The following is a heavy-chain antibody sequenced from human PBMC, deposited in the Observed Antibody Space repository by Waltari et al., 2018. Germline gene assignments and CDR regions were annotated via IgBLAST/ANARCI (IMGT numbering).Heavy chain of an antibody. CDR2: IKQDGSEK. CDR3: ARVGTDYYGSEYDY. V-gene: IGHV3-7*01. CDR1: GFTFSSYW. J-gene: IGHJ4*02. D-gene: IGHD3-10*01. Sequence: EVQLVESGGGLVQPGGSLRLSCAASGFTFSSYWMSWVRQAPGKGLEWAANIKQDGSEKYYVDSVKGRFTISRDNAKNSLYLQMNSLRAEDTAAYYCARVGTDYYGSEYDYWGQGTLVTVSS.